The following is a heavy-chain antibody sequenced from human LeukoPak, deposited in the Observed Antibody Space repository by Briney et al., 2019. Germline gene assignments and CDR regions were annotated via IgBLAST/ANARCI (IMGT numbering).Heavy chain of an antibody. CDR1: GGSISSYY. V-gene: IGHV4-4*07. Sequence: PSETLSFTCTVSGGSISSYYWSWIRQPAGKGLEWIGRLYTSGSTNYNPSLKSRVTMSVDTSKNQFSLKLSSVTAADTAVYYCARGFKITIVRGLDYFDYWGQGTLVTVSS. CDR2: LYTSGST. D-gene: IGHD3-10*01. CDR3: ARGFKITIVRGLDYFDY. J-gene: IGHJ4*02.